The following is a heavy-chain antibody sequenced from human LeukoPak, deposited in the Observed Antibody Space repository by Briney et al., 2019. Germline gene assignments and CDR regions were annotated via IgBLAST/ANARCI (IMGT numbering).Heavy chain of an antibody. V-gene: IGHV3-30*18. CDR2: ISYDGSNK. CDR3: AKEGRYSYGYEGYFDY. CDR1: GFTFSSYG. J-gene: IGHJ4*02. D-gene: IGHD5-18*01. Sequence: PGGSLRLSCAASGFTFSSYGMHWVRQAPGKGLEWVAVISYDGSNKYYADSVKGRFTISRDNSKNTLYLQMNSLRAEDTAVYYCAKEGRYSYGYEGYFDYWGQGTLVTVSS.